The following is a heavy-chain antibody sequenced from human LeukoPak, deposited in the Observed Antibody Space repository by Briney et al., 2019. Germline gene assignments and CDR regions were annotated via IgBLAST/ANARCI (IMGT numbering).Heavy chain of an antibody. D-gene: IGHD3-22*01. CDR1: GFTFSNAW. J-gene: IGHJ4*02. Sequence: TGGSLRLSCAASGFTFSNAWTSWVRQAPGKGLEWVGRIKSKTDGGTTDYAAPVKGRFTISRDDSKNTLYLQMNSLKTEDTAVYYCTWVHLYDSSGYYGTLNYWGQGTLVTVSS. CDR3: TWVHLYDSSGYYGTLNY. V-gene: IGHV3-15*01. CDR2: IKSKTDGGTT.